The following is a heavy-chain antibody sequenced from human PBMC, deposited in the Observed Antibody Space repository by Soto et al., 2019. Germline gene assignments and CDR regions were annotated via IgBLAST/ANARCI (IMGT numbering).Heavy chain of an antibody. V-gene: IGHV3-21*06. D-gene: IGHD2-2*02. CDR2: ISSSSRYI. CDR3: ARDLPAAIEYYYYGMDV. CDR1: GFTSSSYS. J-gene: IGHJ6*02. Sequence: GGSLRLSCAASGFTSSSYSMTWVRQAPGKGLEWVSSISSSSRYIYYADSVKGRFTISRDNAKNSLYLQMNSLRVEDTAVYYCARDLPAAIEYYYYGMDVWGQGTTVTVSS.